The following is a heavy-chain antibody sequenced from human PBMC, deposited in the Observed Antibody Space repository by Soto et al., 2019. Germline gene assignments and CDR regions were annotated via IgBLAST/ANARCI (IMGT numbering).Heavy chain of an antibody. CDR2: ISYDGSNK. V-gene: IGHV3-30*18. Sequence: PGGSLRLSCAASGFTFSSYGIHWVRQAPGKGLERVAVISYDGSNKYYADSVKGRFTISRDNSKNTLYLQMNSLRAEVTAVYYCAKDEGFSYGSTTLDYWGQGTLVTVS. CDR1: GFTFSSYG. CDR3: AKDEGFSYGSTTLDY. J-gene: IGHJ4*02. D-gene: IGHD5-18*01.